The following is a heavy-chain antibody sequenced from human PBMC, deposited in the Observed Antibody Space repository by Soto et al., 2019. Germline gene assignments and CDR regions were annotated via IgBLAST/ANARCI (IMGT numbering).Heavy chain of an antibody. V-gene: IGHV3-21*01. CDR1: GFTFSSYS. CDR3: ARDYDILTGPDY. CDR2: ISSSSSYI. J-gene: IGHJ4*02. Sequence: PGGSLRLSCAASGFTFSSYSMNWVRQAPGKGLEWVSSISSSSSYIYYADSVKGRFTISRDNAKNSLYLQMNSLRAEDTAVYYCARDYDILTGPDYWGQGTLVTVSS. D-gene: IGHD3-9*01.